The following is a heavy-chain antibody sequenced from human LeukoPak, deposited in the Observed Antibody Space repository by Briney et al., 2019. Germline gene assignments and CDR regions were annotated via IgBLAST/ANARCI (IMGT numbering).Heavy chain of an antibody. CDR3: ARGYYDVLTNYTKNFDQ. V-gene: IGHV4-30-4*01. Sequence: TESLTCTVSGGSIISADHYWSRIRQPPGKGLEWIGYFFYSGSTYYNPSLKSRLTLSVDTSKSQFSLKLSSVTAADTAVYYCARGYYDVLTNYTKNFDQGGRASLATVSS. CDR1: GGSIISADHY. D-gene: IGHD3-9*01. CDR2: FFYSGST. J-gene: IGHJ4*02.